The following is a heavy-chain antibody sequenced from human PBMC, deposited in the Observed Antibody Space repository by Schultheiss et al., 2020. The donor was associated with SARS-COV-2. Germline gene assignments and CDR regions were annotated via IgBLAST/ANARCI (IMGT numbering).Heavy chain of an antibody. J-gene: IGHJ6*02. Sequence: ASVKVSCKASGYTFTSYDINWVRQATGQGLEWMGWMNPNSGNTGYAQKFQGRVTMTRDTSITTAYMELSRLQSDDTAVYYCAKTNGYYYGMDVWGQGTTVTVSS. CDR1: GYTFTSYD. CDR2: MNPNSGNT. V-gene: IGHV1-8*01. CDR3: AKTNGYYYGMDV. D-gene: IGHD1/OR15-1a*01.